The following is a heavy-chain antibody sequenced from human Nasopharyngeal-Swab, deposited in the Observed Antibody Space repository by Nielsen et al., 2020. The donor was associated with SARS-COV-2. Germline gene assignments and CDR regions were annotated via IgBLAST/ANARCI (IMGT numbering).Heavy chain of an antibody. CDR3: ARADEKTIFGVVTPDY. CDR2: ISYDGSNK. J-gene: IGHJ4*02. Sequence: GESLKISCAASGFTFSSYAMLWVRQAPGKGLEWVAVISYDGSNKYYADSVKGRFTISRDNSKNTLYLQMNSLRAEDTAVYYCARADEKTIFGVVTPDYWGQGTLVTVSS. V-gene: IGHV3-30-3*01. CDR1: GFTFSSYA. D-gene: IGHD3-3*01.